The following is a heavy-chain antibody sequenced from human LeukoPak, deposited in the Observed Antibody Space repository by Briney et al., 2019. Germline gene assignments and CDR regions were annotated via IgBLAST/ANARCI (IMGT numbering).Heavy chain of an antibody. CDR1: GYTFTGYY. J-gene: IGHJ5*02. CDR2: INPNSGGT. D-gene: IGHD2-15*01. Sequence: ASVKVSCKASGYTFTGYYMHWVRQAPGQGLEWMGWINPNSGGTNYAQKFQGRVTMTRDTSISTAYMELSRLRSDDTAVYYSAREINSDCSGGSCGNWFDPWGQGTLVTVSS. V-gene: IGHV1-2*02. CDR3: AREINSDCSGGSCGNWFDP.